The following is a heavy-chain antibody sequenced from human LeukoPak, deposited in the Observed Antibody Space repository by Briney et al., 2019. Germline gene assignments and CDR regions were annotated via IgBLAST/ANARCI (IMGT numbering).Heavy chain of an antibody. CDR1: GGSISSSSYY. CDR2: IYYSGST. D-gene: IGHD3-22*01. V-gene: IGHV4-39*01. J-gene: IGHJ4*02. CDR3: ARRRTYYYDSSGYYYREANIDY. Sequence: SSETLSLTCTVSGGSISSSSYYWGWIRQPPGKGLEWIGSIYYSGSTYYNPSIKSRVTISVDTSKNQFSLKLSSVTAADTAGYYCARRRTYYYDSSGYYYREANIDYWGQGTLVTVSS.